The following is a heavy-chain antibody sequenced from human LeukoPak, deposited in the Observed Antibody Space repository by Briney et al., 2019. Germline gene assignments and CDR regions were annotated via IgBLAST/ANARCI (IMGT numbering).Heavy chain of an antibody. CDR1: GFTFSSYW. J-gene: IGHJ4*02. CDR2: INSDGSST. CDR3: ARALGSGWVYFL. D-gene: IGHD3-10*01. V-gene: IGHV3-74*01. Sequence: SGGSLRLSCAASGFTFSSYWMHWVRQAPGKGLVWVSCINSDGSSTSYADSVKGRFTISRDNAKNTLYLQMNSLRVEDTAVYYCARALGSGWVYFLGGQGTLVTVSS.